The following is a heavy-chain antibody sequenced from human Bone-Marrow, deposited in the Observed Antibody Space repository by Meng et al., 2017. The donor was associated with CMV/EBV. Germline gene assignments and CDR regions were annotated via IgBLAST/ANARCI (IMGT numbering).Heavy chain of an antibody. J-gene: IGHJ4*02. D-gene: IGHD3-16*01. V-gene: IGHV3-21*04. Sequence: GESLKISCAASGFTFSSYSMNWVRQAPGKGLEWVSSISSSSSYIYYADSVKGRFTVSRDTTKNSLYLQMTSLRDEDTAFYYCTRDFTPGGADYWGPGTLVTVSS. CDR1: GFTFSSYS. CDR2: ISSSSSYI. CDR3: TRDFTPGGADY.